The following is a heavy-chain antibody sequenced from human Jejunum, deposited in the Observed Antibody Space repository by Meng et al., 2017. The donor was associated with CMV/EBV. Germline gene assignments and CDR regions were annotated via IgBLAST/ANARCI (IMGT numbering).Heavy chain of an antibody. CDR2: IHNRGST. V-gene: IGHV4-59*01. D-gene: IGHD6-19*01. CDR1: GCAIRTSY. Sequence: CTFSGCAIRTSYWGWLRQSPGKGLKWIGYIHNRGSTQYTPSLTSRVTMSIDTSKNQFSLKLRSVTAADTAVYYCARGGDISETTAHWGQGRLVTVSS. J-gene: IGHJ4*02. CDR3: ARGGDISETTAH.